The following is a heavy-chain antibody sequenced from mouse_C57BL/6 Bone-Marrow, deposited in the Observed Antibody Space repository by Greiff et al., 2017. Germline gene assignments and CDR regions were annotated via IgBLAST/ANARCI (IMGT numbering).Heavy chain of an antibody. Sequence: QVQLKESDAELVKPGASVKLSCKVSGYTFTDYTIHWMKQRPEQGLEWIGYIYPGDGSTKYNDKFKGKATLTAAKASSTAYMPLNSLTSEYSAVYFCARMDCYDSNYGFAYWGQGTLVTVSS. CDR3: ARMDCYDSNYGFAY. CDR1: GYTFTDYT. CDR2: IYPGDGST. D-gene: IGHD2-5*01. V-gene: IGHV1-78*01. J-gene: IGHJ3*01.